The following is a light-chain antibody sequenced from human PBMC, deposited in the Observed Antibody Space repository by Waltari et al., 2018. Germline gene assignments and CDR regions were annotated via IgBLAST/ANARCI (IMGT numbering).Light chain of an antibody. CDR3: QHYLRLPVT. CDR1: QSVSRA. V-gene: IGKV3-20*01. CDR2: GAS. Sequence: EIVLTQSPGTLSLSLGERATVSCRASQSVSRALAWYQQKPGQDPRILIYGASTRATGIPDIVSGSGSVTDFSLTISRLEPVDFAVYFCQHYLRLPVTFGQGTTVEI. J-gene: IGKJ1*01.